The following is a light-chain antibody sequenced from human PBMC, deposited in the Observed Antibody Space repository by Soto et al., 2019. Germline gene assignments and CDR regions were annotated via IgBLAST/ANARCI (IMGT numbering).Light chain of an antibody. CDR1: QSVSSSY. V-gene: IGKV3-20*01. Sequence: EIVLTQSPGTLSLSPGERATLSCRASQSVSSSYLAWYQQKPGQAPRLLIYGASSRATGIPDRFSGSGSGTDFTLTISRLKPEDFAVYYCQQFGSSPYNFGQGTRLEIK. J-gene: IGKJ2*01. CDR3: QQFGSSPYN. CDR2: GAS.